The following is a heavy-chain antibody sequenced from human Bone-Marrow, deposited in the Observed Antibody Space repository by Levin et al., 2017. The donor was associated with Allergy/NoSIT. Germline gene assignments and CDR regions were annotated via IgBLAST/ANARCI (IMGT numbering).Heavy chain of an antibody. J-gene: IGHJ4*02. CDR1: GFTFSSYA. CDR2: ISGSGGST. D-gene: IGHD4-23*01. CDR3: ASSTRSGKKNSGQDY. Sequence: PGGSLRLSCAASGFTFSSYAMSWVRQAPGKGLEWVSAISGSGGSTYYADSVKGRFTISRDNSKNTLYLQMNSLRAEDTAVYYCASSTRSGKKNSGQDYWGQGTLVTVSS. V-gene: IGHV3-23*01.